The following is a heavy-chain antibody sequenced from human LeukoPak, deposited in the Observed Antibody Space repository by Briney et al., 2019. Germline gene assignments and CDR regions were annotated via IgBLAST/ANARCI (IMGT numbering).Heavy chain of an antibody. CDR3: ARARYCSSTSCYFWFDP. Sequence: SVKVSCKASGGTFSSYAISWVRQAPGQGLEWMGGIIPIFGTANYAQKFQGRVTITADESTGTAYMELSSLRSEDTAVYYCARARYCSSTSCYFWFDPWGQGTLVTVSS. CDR2: IIPIFGTA. CDR1: GGTFSSYA. J-gene: IGHJ5*02. D-gene: IGHD2-2*01. V-gene: IGHV1-69*13.